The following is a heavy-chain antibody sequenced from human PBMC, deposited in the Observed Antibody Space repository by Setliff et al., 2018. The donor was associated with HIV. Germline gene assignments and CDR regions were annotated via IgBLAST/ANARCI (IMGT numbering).Heavy chain of an antibody. Sequence: ASVKVSCKASGYNFTNYGINWVRQDPGQGLEWMGWINTNTGYPTYAQAFRGRFVFSLDPSVSTAYLEISSIEAEDTAVYFCARVRTSYDFWVGDVFDPWGQGTLVTVSS. CDR1: GYNFTNYG. J-gene: IGHJ5*02. CDR2: INTNTGYP. V-gene: IGHV7-4-1*02. CDR3: ARVRTSYDFWVGDVFDP. D-gene: IGHD3-3*01.